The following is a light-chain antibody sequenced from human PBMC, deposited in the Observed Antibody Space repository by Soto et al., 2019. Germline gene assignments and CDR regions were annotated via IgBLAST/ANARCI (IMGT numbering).Light chain of an antibody. J-gene: IGKJ5*01. CDR1: QGISNY. CDR3: QHSYGTPA. CDR2: AAS. V-gene: IGKV1-27*01. Sequence: DIQMTQSPSSLSAAVGDRVIITFRASQGISNYLAWYQQKPGKVPKLLIYAASTLQSGVPSRFSGSGSGTDFTLTISSLQPEDFATYYCQHSYGTPAFGQGTRLEI.